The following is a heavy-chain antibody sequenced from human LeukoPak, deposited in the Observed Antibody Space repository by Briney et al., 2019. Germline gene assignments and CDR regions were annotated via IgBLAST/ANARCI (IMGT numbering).Heavy chain of an antibody. V-gene: IGHV4-61*01. CDR1: GGSVSSGSYY. CDR2: IYYSGST. CDR3: ASAQDGYNYGRVDY. Sequence: PSETLSLTCTVSGGSVSSGSYYWSWIRQPPGKGLEWIGYIYYSGSTNYNPSLKSRVTISVDTSKNQFSLKLSSVTAADTAVYYCASAQDGYNYGRVDYWGQGTLVTVSS. D-gene: IGHD5-24*01. J-gene: IGHJ4*02.